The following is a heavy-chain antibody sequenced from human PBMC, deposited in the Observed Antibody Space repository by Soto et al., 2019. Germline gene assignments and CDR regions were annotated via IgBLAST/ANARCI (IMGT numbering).Heavy chain of an antibody. CDR3: ARGGGFGSGWPLYFDY. J-gene: IGHJ4*02. D-gene: IGHD6-19*01. Sequence: GGSLRLSCAASGFTVSNNYMAWVRQAPVKGLEWVSLFYSGGTTHYADSVKGRFTISRDKSKNTVDLQMNSLRAEDTAVYYCARGGGFGSGWPLYFDYWGQGALVTVSS. V-gene: IGHV3-53*01. CDR2: FYSGGTT. CDR1: GFTVSNNY.